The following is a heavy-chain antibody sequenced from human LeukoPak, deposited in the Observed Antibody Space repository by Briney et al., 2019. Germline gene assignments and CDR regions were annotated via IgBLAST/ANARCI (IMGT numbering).Heavy chain of an antibody. D-gene: IGHD3-10*01. J-gene: IGHJ3*02. V-gene: IGHV4-4*07. CDR1: GGSISSYY. Sequence: PSETLSLTCTVSGGSISSYYWSWIRQPAGKGLEWIGRIYTSGSTNYNPSLKNRVTMSVDTSKNQFSLKLSSVTAADTAVYYCASSGLLWFGELYTDAFDIWGQGTMVTVSS. CDR2: IYTSGST. CDR3: ASSGLLWFGELYTDAFDI.